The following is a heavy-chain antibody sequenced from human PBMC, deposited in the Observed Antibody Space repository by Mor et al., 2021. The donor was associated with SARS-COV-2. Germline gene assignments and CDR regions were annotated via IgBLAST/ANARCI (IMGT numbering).Heavy chain of an antibody. V-gene: IGHV4-38-2*02. J-gene: IGHJ3*02. CDR2: FLYGGST. D-gene: IGHD3-3*01. CDR3: ARGLLTYDFWSGQDAFHI. Sequence: IFLYGGSTYYNPSLKSRVTISVDTSKNQFSLKLSSVTAADTAVYYCARGLLTYDFWSGQDAFHIWGQGTVVTV.